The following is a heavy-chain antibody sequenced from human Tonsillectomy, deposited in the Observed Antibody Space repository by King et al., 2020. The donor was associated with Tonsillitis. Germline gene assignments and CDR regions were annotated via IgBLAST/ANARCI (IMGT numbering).Heavy chain of an antibody. D-gene: IGHD4-17*01. CDR2: ISYDGSNK. Sequence: VQLVESGGGVVQPGRSLRLSCVASGFTFRNYAMHWVRRTPGKGLEWVAIISYDGSNKNYADSVKVRFTISRDNSKNTLDLQMNSLRAEDTAVYDCARGRGMDYGDYVEESDTGAYYNYYGMDVWGQGTTVTVSS. J-gene: IGHJ6*02. CDR1: GFTFRNYA. CDR3: ARGRGMDYGDYVEESDTGAYYNYYGMDV. V-gene: IGHV3-30-3*01.